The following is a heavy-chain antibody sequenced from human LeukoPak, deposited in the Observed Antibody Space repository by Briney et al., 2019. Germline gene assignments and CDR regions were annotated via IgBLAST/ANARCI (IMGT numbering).Heavy chain of an antibody. CDR2: INPGGSSI. CDR1: GFTLSSYW. D-gene: IGHD1-14*01. Sequence: GGSLRLSCAASGFTLSSYWMHWVRQVPGKGLVWVARINPGGSSITYADSVKGRFTISRDNAKNTLYLQMDCLRAEDTGVYYCARSNQADDYWGQGTLVTVSS. J-gene: IGHJ4*02. CDR3: ARSNQADDY. V-gene: IGHV3-74*01.